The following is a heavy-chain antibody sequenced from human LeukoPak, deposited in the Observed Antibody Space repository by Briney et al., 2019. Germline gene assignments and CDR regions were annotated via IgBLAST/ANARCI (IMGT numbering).Heavy chain of an antibody. D-gene: IGHD1-26*01. Sequence: PGRSLRLSCAASGFTFTNYALHWVRQTPVKGLEWITLISSDGNNNVYADSVKGRFTISRDNAKNSLYLQMNSLRAEDTAVYYCARDRLGVGPTILWGQGTLVTVSS. CDR3: ARDRLGVGPTIL. CDR1: GFTFTNYA. CDR2: ISSDGNNN. V-gene: IGHV3-30*03. J-gene: IGHJ4*02.